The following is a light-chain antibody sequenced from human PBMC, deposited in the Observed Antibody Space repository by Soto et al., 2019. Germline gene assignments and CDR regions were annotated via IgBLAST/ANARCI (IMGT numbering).Light chain of an antibody. CDR1: QTVSSIF. V-gene: IGKV3-20*01. CDR2: GAS. J-gene: IGKJ1*01. CDR3: QQYESSRT. Sequence: EIVLTQSPGTLSLSLGERATLSCRASQTVSSIFLARYQQKPGQAPRLLIYGASTRATGIPDRFSGSGSGTDFTLTIRRLEPEDFAMYYCQQYESSRTFGQGTKVEMK.